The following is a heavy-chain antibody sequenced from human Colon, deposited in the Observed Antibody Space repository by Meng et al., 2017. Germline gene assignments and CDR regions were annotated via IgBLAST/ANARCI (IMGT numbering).Heavy chain of an antibody. CDR3: ARLIAGWPFYFDY. J-gene: IGHJ4*02. CDR1: GGSVSSGSHY. Sequence: QVQLQESGPGLVRPSETLSLTCNVSGGSVSSGSHYWSWIRQPPGKGLEWIGYMFHSGTTKYNPSLKSRVSMSVDTTKNQFYLKLTSVTVADTAVFYCARLIAGWPFYFDYWGQGILVTVPS. V-gene: IGHV4-61*01. CDR2: MFHSGTT. D-gene: IGHD6-19*01.